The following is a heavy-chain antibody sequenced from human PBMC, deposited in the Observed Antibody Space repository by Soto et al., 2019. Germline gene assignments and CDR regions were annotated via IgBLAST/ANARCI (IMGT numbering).Heavy chain of an antibody. V-gene: IGHV3-23*01. J-gene: IGHJ4*02. CDR3: ATTYYSSSPLFDY. D-gene: IGHD6-6*01. CDR2: ISGGGGST. CDR1: GFTFSSYA. Sequence: GGSLRLSCAASGFTFSSYAMSWVRQAPGKGLEWVSAISGGGGSTYYADSVKGRFTISRDNSKNTLYLQMNSLRAEDTAVYYCATTYYSSSPLFDYWGQGTLVTVSS.